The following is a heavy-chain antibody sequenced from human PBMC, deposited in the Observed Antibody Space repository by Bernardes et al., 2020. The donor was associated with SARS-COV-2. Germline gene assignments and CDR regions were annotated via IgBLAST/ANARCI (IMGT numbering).Heavy chain of an antibody. Sequence: GGSLRLSCAASGFTFSSYSMNWVRQAPGKGLEWVSYISSSSSTIYYADSVKGRFTISRDNAKNSLYLQMNSLRAEDTAVYYCARDGLDVVVVAADYYYYGMDVWGQGTTVTVSS. CDR2: ISSSSSTI. J-gene: IGHJ6*02. CDR3: ARDGLDVVVVAADYYYYGMDV. V-gene: IGHV3-48*01. CDR1: GFTFSSYS. D-gene: IGHD2-15*01.